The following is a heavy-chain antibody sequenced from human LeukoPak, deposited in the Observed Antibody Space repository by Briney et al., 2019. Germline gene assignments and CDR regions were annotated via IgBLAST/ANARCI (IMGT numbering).Heavy chain of an antibody. CDR3: ARDSMGTVGFDY. CDR2: IWYDGSNK. J-gene: IGHJ4*02. D-gene: IGHD4-17*01. CDR1: GFTFSSYG. Sequence: GRSLRLSCAASGFTFSSYGMHWVRQAPGKRLEWVAVIWYDGSNKYYADSVKGRFTISRDNSKNTLYLQMNSLRAEDTAVYYCARDSMGTVGFDYWGQGTLVTVSS. V-gene: IGHV3-33*01.